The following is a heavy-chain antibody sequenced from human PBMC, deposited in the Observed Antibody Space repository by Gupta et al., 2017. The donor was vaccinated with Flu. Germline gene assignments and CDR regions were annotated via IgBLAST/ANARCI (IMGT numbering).Heavy chain of an antibody. J-gene: IGHJ4*02. CDR3: ASQDIAMVDFDY. D-gene: IGHD5-18*01. CDR2: INPNSGGT. Sequence: VRQAPGQGLEWMGWINPNSGGTNYAQKFQGRVTMTRETSINTAYMELSRLRYDDTAVYFCASQDIAMVDFDYWGQGTLVTVSS. V-gene: IGHV1-2*02.